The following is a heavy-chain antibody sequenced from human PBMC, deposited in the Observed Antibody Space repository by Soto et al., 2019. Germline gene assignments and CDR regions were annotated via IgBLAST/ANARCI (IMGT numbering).Heavy chain of an antibody. V-gene: IGHV1-8*01. CDR1: GYTFTSYD. Sequence: QVQLVQSGAEVKKPGASVKVSCKASGYTFTSYDINWVRQATGQGLEWMGWMNPNSGKTGYAQKFQGRVTMTRNTSISTSYMELSSLTSEARAVYYCATDGTAAPVADYYGMDVWGQGTTVTVSS. CDR2: MNPNSGKT. D-gene: IGHD2-21*01. CDR3: ATDGTAAPVADYYGMDV. J-gene: IGHJ6*02.